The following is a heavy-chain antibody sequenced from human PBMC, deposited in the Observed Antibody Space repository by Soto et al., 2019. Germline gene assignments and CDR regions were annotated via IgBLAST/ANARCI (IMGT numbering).Heavy chain of an antibody. Sequence: ASVKVSCKASGYSFTDYHIHWVRQAPGQGLEWLGRINPKSGGTSTAQKFQGWVTMTTDTSISTASMELTTLTSDDMAIYYCARGESTACSNDVCSFFYTPDMDFWGQGTTVTVSS. CDR3: ARGESTACSNDVCSFFYTPDMDF. D-gene: IGHD2-21*02. CDR2: INPKSGGT. V-gene: IGHV1-2*04. CDR1: GYSFTDYH. J-gene: IGHJ6*02.